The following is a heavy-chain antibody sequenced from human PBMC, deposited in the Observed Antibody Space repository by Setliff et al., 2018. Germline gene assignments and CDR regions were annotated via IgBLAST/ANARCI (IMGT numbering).Heavy chain of an antibody. D-gene: IGHD3-3*01. CDR3: ARVVSDYDFWSGYYTGGYFDY. CDR1: GFTFSSYW. Sequence: PGGSLRLSCAASGFTFSSYWMSWVRQAPGKGLEWVAVIWYDGSNKYYADSVKGRFTISRDNSKNTLYLQMNSLRAEDTAVYYCARVVSDYDFWSGYYTGGYFDYWGQGTLVTVSS. CDR2: IWYDGSNK. V-gene: IGHV3-33*08. J-gene: IGHJ4*02.